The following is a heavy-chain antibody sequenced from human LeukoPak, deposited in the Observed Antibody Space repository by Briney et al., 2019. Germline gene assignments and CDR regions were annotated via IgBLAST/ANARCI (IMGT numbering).Heavy chain of an antibody. CDR2: INSDGSST. V-gene: IGHV3-74*01. CDR3: ARGYDFWSGYYYYYYYGMDV. J-gene: IGHJ6*02. CDR1: GFTFSSYW. Sequence: GRSLRLSCAASGFTFSSYWMHWVRQAPGKGLVWVSRINSDGSSTSYADSVKGRFTISRDNAKNTLYLQMNSLRAEDTAVYYCARGYDFWSGYYYYYYYGMDVWGQGTTVTVSS. D-gene: IGHD3-3*01.